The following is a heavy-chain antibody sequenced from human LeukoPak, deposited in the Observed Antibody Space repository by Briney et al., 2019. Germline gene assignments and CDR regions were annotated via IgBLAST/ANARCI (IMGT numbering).Heavy chain of an antibody. Sequence: SGGSLRLSCAASGFTFSSDWMSWVRQAPGKGLEWVAKINQDGGTKYYVDSVKGRFTISRDNAKNSLYMQMNSLRAEDTAVYYCARDPDILTGVAYDIWGQGTMVTVSS. CDR1: GFTFSSDW. D-gene: IGHD3-9*01. J-gene: IGHJ3*02. CDR3: ARDPDILTGVAYDI. V-gene: IGHV3-7*05. CDR2: INQDGGTK.